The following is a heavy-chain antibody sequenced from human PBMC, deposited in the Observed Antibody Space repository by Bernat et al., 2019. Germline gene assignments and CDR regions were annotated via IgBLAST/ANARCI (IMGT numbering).Heavy chain of an antibody. D-gene: IGHD2-2*01. J-gene: IGHJ4*02. Sequence: QVQLVESGGGVVQPGRSLRLSCAASGFTFSSYAMHWVGQAPGKGLEWVAVISLDGSNKSYADSVKVRFTISRDNSKNTLYLQMNSLRAEDTAVYYCARDPWGVPAAMGGAFDYWGQGTLVTVSS. CDR2: ISLDGSNK. V-gene: IGHV3-30-3*01. CDR1: GFTFSSYA. CDR3: ARDPWGVPAAMGGAFDY.